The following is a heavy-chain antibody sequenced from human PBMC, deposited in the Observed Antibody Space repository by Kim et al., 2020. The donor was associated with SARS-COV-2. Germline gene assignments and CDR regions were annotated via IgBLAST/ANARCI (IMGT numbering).Heavy chain of an antibody. CDR2: IRCNGSNI. Sequence: GGSLRLSCAASGFTFDDYAMHWVRQAPGKGLEWVAVIRCNGSNIYYADSVKGRFTISRDNSKNSLYLQMNSLRAEDTALYYCASDLGLPGVISYYYY. V-gene: IGHV3-9*01. CDR3: ASDLGLPGVISYYYY. CDR1: GFTFDDYA. D-gene: IGHD3-10*01. J-gene: IGHJ6*01.